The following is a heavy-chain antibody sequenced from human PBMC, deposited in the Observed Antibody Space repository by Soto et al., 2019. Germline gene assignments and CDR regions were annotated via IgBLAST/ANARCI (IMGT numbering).Heavy chain of an antibody. CDR1: GYTFTSYG. V-gene: IGHV1-18*01. D-gene: IGHD6-19*01. J-gene: IGHJ6*02. Sequence: ASVKVSCKASGYTFTSYGISWVRQAPGQGLEWMGWISAYNGNTNYAQKLQGRVTMTTDTSTSTAYMELRSLRSDDTAVYYCARDGGRAVAGTYYYGMDGWGQGTTVTVSS. CDR2: ISAYNGNT. CDR3: ARDGGRAVAGTYYYGMDG.